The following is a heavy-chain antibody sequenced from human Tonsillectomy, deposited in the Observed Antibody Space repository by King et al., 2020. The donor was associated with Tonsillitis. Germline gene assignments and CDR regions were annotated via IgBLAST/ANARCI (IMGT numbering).Heavy chain of an antibody. J-gene: IGHJ1*01. CDR3: AKDINYHNFGYFHH. Sequence: VQLVESGGGLVQPGGSLRLSCAASGFSFDDYAMHWVRQAPGKGLEWVSGVSWNSGNIGYADSVKGRFTISRDNAKNSLYLQMNSLRAEDTALYYCAKDINYHNFGYFHHWVQG. CDR1: GFSFDDYA. D-gene: IGHD4-11*01. V-gene: IGHV3-9*01. CDR2: VSWNSGNI.